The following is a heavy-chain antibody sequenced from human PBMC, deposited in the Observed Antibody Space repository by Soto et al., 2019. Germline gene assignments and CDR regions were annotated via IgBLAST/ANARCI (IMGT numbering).Heavy chain of an antibody. J-gene: IGHJ5*02. CDR1: GGSISSGGYY. CDR2: IYYSGST. V-gene: IGHV4-31*03. CDR3: ARGGTMVRGVISWFDP. Sequence: SETLSLTCTVSGGSISSGGYYWSWIRQHPGKGLEWIGYIYYSGSTYYNPSLKSRVTISVDTSKNQFSLKLSSVTAADTAVYYCARGGTMVRGVISWFDPWGQGTLVTVSS. D-gene: IGHD3-10*01.